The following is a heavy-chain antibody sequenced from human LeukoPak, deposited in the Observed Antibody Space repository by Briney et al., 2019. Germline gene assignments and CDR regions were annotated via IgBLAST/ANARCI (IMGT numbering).Heavy chain of an antibody. J-gene: IGHJ4*02. CDR1: GFTFSSYG. V-gene: IGHV3-30*18. D-gene: IGHD6-19*01. CDR3: AKNRHYSSGWGAFDY. Sequence: GGSLRLSCAASGFTFSSYGMHWVRQAPGKGLEWVAVISYDGSNKYYADSVKGRFTISRDNSKNTLYLQMNSLRAEDTAVYYCAKNRHYSSGWGAFDYWGQGTLVTVSS. CDR2: ISYDGSNK.